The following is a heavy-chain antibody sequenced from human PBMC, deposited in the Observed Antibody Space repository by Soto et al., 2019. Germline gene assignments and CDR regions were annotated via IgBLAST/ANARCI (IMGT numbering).Heavy chain of an antibody. V-gene: IGHV1-3*01. Sequence: ASVKVSCKASGYTFTSYAMHWVRQAPGQRLEWMGWINAGIGNTKYSQKFQGRVTITRDESTSTAYMELSSLRSEDTAVYYCARDRGYYDCSGYYYEAYYYYGMDVWGQGTTVTVSS. CDR2: INAGIGNT. CDR3: ARDRGYYDCSGYYYEAYYYYGMDV. J-gene: IGHJ6*02. CDR1: GYTFTSYA. D-gene: IGHD3-22*01.